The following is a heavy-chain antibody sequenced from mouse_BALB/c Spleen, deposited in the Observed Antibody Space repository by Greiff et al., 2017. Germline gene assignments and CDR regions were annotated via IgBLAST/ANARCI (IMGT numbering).Heavy chain of an antibody. CDR1: GFTFSDYY. CDR2: ISDGGSYT. Sequence: EVHLVESGGGLVKPGGSLKLSCAASGFTFSDYYMYWVRQTPEKRLEWVATISDGGSYTYYPDSVKGRFTISRDNAKNNLYLQMSSLKSEDTAMYYCARGGRAYYDYDGSMDYWGQGTSVTVSS. CDR3: ARGGRAYYDYDGSMDY. D-gene: IGHD2-4*01. V-gene: IGHV5-4*02. J-gene: IGHJ4*01.